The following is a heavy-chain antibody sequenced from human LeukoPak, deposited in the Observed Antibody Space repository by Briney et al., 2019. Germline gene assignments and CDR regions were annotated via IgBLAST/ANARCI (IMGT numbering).Heavy chain of an antibody. CDR2: IHTDGTST. D-gene: IGHD2-15*01. V-gene: IGHV3-74*01. Sequence: GGSLRLSCAASGFTFSSYWMHWVRQAPGKGLVWVSRIHTDGTSTNYADSVKGRFTISRDNSKNTLYLQMNSLRAEDTAVYYCANLFGSAYCSGGSCYCYWGQGTLVTVSS. CDR3: ANLFGSAYCSGGSCYCY. CDR1: GFTFSSYW. J-gene: IGHJ4*02.